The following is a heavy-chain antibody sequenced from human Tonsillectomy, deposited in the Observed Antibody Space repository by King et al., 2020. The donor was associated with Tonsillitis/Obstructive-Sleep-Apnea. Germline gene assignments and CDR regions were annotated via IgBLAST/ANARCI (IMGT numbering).Heavy chain of an antibody. Sequence: VQLQESGPGLVKPSETLSLTCTVSGGSISSYYWSWIRQPPGKGLEWIGYIYYSGSTNYNPSLKSRVTISADTSQNLFSLTLSSVTAADTAVYYCARDMVLEAGGDAFDIWGQGTMVTVSS. CDR1: GGSISSYY. J-gene: IGHJ3*02. V-gene: IGHV4-59*01. CDR3: ARDMVLEAGGDAFDI. CDR2: IYYSGST. D-gene: IGHD2-8*01.